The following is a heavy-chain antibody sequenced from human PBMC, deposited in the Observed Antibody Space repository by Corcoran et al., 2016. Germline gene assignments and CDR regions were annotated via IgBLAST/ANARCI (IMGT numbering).Heavy chain of an antibody. Sequence: EVQLVESGGGLVKPGGSLRLSCAASGFTFSNAWMSWVRQAPGKGLEWVGRIKSKTDGGTTDYAAPVKGRFTISRDDSKNTLYLQMNSLKTEATAVYYCTPYVLRLGGSTRDWGQGTLVTVSS. J-gene: IGHJ4*02. CDR2: IKSKTDGGTT. CDR1: GFTFSNAW. D-gene: IGHD3-16*01. CDR3: TPYVLRLGGSTRD. V-gene: IGHV3-15*01.